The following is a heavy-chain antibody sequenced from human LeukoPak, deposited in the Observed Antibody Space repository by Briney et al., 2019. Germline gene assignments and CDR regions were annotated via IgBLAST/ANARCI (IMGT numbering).Heavy chain of an antibody. J-gene: IGHJ6*03. CDR3: ARACRGSSSCYYYYMDV. V-gene: IGHV4-59*01. CDR2: IYYSGST. CDR1: GGSISSYY. D-gene: IGHD3-16*01. Sequence: SETLSLTCTVSGGSISSYYWSWIRQPPGKGLEWIGYIYYSGSTNYNPSLKSRVTISVDTSKNQFSLKLSSVTAADTAVYYCARACRGSSSCYYYYMDVWGKGTTVTVSS.